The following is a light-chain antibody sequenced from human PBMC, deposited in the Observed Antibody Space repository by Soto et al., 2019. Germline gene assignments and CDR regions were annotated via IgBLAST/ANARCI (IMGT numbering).Light chain of an antibody. CDR2: DAS. Sequence: EIVLTQSPATLSLSPGERATLSCRASQSVSGFLAWYQQKPGQAPRPLIYDASNRATGIPARFSGSGSGTAFTLTISSLEPEDFAVYYCQHRGNWPPTWTFGQGTKVEI. CDR1: QSVSGF. V-gene: IGKV3-11*01. CDR3: QHRGNWPPTWT. J-gene: IGKJ1*01.